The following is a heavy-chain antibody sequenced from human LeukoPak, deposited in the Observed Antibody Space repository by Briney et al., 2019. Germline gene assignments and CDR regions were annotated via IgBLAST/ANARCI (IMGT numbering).Heavy chain of an antibody. V-gene: IGHV1-69*13. J-gene: IGHJ5*02. CDR2: IIPIFGTA. Sequence: GASVKVSCKASGYTFTGYYMHWVRQAPGQGLEWMGGIIPIFGTANYAQKFQGRVTITADESTSTAYMELSSLRSEDTAVYYCARNVAMVRDWFDPWGQGTLVTVSS. D-gene: IGHD3-10*01. CDR1: GYTFTGYY. CDR3: ARNVAMVRDWFDP.